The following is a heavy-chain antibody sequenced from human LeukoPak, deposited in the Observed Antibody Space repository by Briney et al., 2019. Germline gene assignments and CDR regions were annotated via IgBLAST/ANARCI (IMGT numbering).Heavy chain of an antibody. CDR1: GFSFGDAW. Sequence: GGSLRLSCAASGFSFGDAWMNWVRQAPGKGLEWVGRIMPKTNGGTTDYAAPVKGRFTVSRDDSSYTVYLQMNSLKIEDTAVYYCTTDFYDSSGLRYWGQGTLVAVSS. D-gene: IGHD3-22*01. J-gene: IGHJ1*01. CDR3: TTDFYDSSGLRY. V-gene: IGHV3-15*07. CDR2: IMPKTNGGTT.